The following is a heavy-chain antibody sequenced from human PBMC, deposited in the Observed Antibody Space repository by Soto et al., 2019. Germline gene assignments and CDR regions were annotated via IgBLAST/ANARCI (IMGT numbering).Heavy chain of an antibody. D-gene: IGHD2-15*01. CDR2: IYYSGST. CDR3: ARHTPAISISDH. J-gene: IGHJ4*02. Sequence: PSETLSLTCPVSGGSISSSSYYWGWIRQPPGKGLEWIGSIYYSGSTYYNPSLKSRVTISVDTSKNQFSLKLSSVTAADTAVYYCARHTPAISISDHWGQGTLVTVSS. V-gene: IGHV4-39*01. CDR1: GGSISSSSYY.